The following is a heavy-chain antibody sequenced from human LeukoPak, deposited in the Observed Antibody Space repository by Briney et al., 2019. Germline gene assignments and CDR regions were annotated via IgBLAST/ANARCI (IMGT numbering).Heavy chain of an antibody. CDR1: GYTFTSYD. J-gene: IGHJ5*02. CDR2: MNPNSGNT. CDR3: ARGPSDYDILTGYPQVWFDP. V-gene: IGHV1-8*03. D-gene: IGHD3-9*01. Sequence: EAPVKVSCKASGYTFTSYDINWVRQATGQGLEWMGWMNPNSGNTGYAQKFQGRVTITRNTSISTAYMELSSLRSEDTAVYYCARGPSDYDILTGYPQVWFDPWGQGTLVTVSS.